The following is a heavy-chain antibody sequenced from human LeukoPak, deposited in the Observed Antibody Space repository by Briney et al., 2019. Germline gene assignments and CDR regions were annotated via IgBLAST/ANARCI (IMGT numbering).Heavy chain of an antibody. D-gene: IGHD6-25*01. CDR1: GYPFSNYW. J-gene: IGHJ6*02. CDR3: ARRGTSAYDYAMDV. V-gene: IGHV5-51*01. CDR2: IYAGGSDT. Sequence: GESLKISFKGSGYPFSNYWIGWGRPGPGEGVGWGGIIYAGGSDTRYSPSFKGQVTISADKSISTAYLQWSSLKASDTAIYYCARRGTSAYDYAMDVWGQGTTVTVSS.